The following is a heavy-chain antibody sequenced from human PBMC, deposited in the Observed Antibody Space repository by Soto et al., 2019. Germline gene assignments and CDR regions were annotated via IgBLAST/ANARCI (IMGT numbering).Heavy chain of an antibody. Sequence: SVKVSCKASGGTFSSYAISWVRQAPGQGLEWMGGIIPIFGTANYAQKFQGRVTITADESTSTAYMELSSLRSEDTAVYYCARAGTTGTTLFYWFDPWGQGTLVTVSS. CDR1: GGTFSSYA. CDR2: IIPIFGTA. CDR3: ARAGTTGTTLFYWFDP. J-gene: IGHJ5*02. V-gene: IGHV1-69*13. D-gene: IGHD1-1*01.